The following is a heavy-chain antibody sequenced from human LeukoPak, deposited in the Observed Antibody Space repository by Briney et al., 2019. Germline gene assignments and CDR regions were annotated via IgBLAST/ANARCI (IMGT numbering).Heavy chain of an antibody. CDR2: IYYSGST. CDR1: GGSISSSSYY. CDR3: ASSYSSGYYRYFQH. V-gene: IGHV4-61*05. Sequence: SETLSLTCAVYGGSISSSSYYWSWIRQPPGKGLEWIGYIYYSGSTNYNPSLKSRVTISVDTSKNQFSLKLSSVTAADTAVYYCASSYSSGYYRYFQHWGQGTLVTVSS. J-gene: IGHJ1*01. D-gene: IGHD3-22*01.